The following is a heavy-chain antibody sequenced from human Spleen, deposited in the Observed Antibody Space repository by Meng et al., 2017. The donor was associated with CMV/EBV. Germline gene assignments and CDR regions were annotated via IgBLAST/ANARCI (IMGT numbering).Heavy chain of an antibody. Sequence: GESLKISCAASGFTFSSYSMNWVRQAPGKGLEWVSYISSGSSYIYYADSVKGRFTISRDNAKNSLYLQMNSLRAEDTAVYYCARGEAPGPYLGPEKYPLDYWGQGTLVTVSS. CDR3: ARGEAPGPYLGPEKYPLDY. CDR2: ISSGSSYI. V-gene: IGHV3-21*06. J-gene: IGHJ4*02. CDR1: GFTFSSYS. D-gene: IGHD3-3*02.